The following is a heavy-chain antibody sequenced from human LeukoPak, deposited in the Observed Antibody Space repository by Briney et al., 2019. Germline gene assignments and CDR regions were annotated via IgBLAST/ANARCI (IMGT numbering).Heavy chain of an antibody. CDR1: GFTFSSSY. J-gene: IGHJ4*02. CDR3: AKIGVRGSYHKSFDY. Sequence: GGSLRLSCAVSGFTFSSSYMNWVRQALGKGLEWVANIKQDGSEKYYVDSVKGRFTISRDNAQNSLYLQMNSLRAEDTAVYFCAKIGVRGSYHKSFDYWGQGTLVTVSS. CDR2: IKQDGSEK. D-gene: IGHD1-26*01. V-gene: IGHV3-7*01.